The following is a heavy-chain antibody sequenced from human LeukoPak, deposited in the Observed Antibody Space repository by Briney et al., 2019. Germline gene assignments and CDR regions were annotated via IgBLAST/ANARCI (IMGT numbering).Heavy chain of an antibody. CDR2: INTNTGNP. Sequence: ASVKVSCKASGYTFTSYAMNWVRQAPGQGLEWMGWINTNTGNPTYAQGFTGRFVFSLDTSVSTAYLQISSLKAEDTAVYYCAIFPGTIAAAGMGDLDYWGQGALVTVSS. CDR3: AIFPGTIAAAGMGDLDY. D-gene: IGHD6-13*01. J-gene: IGHJ4*02. CDR1: GYTFTSYA. V-gene: IGHV7-4-1*02.